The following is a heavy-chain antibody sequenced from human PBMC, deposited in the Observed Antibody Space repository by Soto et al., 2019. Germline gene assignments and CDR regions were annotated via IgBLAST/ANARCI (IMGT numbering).Heavy chain of an antibody. J-gene: IGHJ4*02. V-gene: IGHV1-69*05. D-gene: IGHD3-3*01. CDR2: ILPVTAPP. Sequence: AVTVSCQSCLGTLNYYAIHWVRQAPGQEREWMGGILPVTAPPDYAQKCQGTVSITTAHSTRTVYMKLSRLKSTDVDVYFCAADTNYDVSNSFWGQGTLVTVSS. CDR1: LGTLNYYA. CDR3: AADTNYDVSNSF.